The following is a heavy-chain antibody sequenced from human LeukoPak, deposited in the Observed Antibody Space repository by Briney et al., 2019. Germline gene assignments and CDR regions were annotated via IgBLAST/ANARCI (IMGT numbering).Heavy chain of an antibody. D-gene: IGHD6-13*01. Sequence: GESLKISCEASGYRFTNYWIGWVRQMPGKGLEWMGIIYPGDSDTRYSPSFQGQVTISADKSIRTAYLQWSSLKASDTAVYYCARWAATGIGLDYWGQGTLVTVSS. CDR3: ARWAATGIGLDY. CDR1: GYRFTNYW. J-gene: IGHJ4*02. V-gene: IGHV5-51*01. CDR2: IYPGDSDT.